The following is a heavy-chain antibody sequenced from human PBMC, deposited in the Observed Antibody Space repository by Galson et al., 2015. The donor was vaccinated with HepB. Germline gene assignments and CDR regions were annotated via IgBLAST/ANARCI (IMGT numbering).Heavy chain of an antibody. J-gene: IGHJ5*02. D-gene: IGHD4-17*01. CDR1: GGTFGNNA. Sequence: SVKVSCKASGGTFGNNAINWVRQAPGQGLEWIGGIIPIFGTPNFAQKFQGRVMIAADESTAYMELSSLRSDDTAVYYCAREVAPDYGDYEVVGFDPWGQGTLVTVSS. V-gene: IGHV1-69*13. CDR3: AREVAPDYGDYEVVGFDP. CDR2: IIPIFGTP.